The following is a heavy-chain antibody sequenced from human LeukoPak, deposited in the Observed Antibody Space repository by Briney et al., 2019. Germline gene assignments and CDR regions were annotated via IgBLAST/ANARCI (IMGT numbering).Heavy chain of an antibody. J-gene: IGHJ1*01. D-gene: IGHD5-24*01. CDR1: GGTFSSYS. CDR2: SVPILGTT. V-gene: IGHV1-69*13. CDR3: AREGPVGTDGF. Sequence: ASVKVSCKASGGTFSSYSISWVRQAPGQGLDWMGGSVPILGTTNVAQRFQGRLTLTADESTSTAYTELSGLRPEDTAVYYCAREGPVGTDGFWGQGTLVTVS.